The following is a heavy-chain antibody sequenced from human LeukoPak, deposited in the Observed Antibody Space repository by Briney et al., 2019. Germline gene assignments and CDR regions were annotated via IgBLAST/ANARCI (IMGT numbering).Heavy chain of an antibody. V-gene: IGHV3-23*01. Sequence: SGGSLILSCAASGFTFSSYSMNWVRQAPGKGLEWVSAISGSGGTTYYADSVGGRFVISRDNSRNTLYLQMNNLRAEDTAIYFCARDKGRITIAAPKDAFDVWGQGTTVTVRS. CDR3: ARDKGRITIAAPKDAFDV. CDR2: ISGSGGTT. D-gene: IGHD6-6*01. J-gene: IGHJ3*01. CDR1: GFTFSSYS.